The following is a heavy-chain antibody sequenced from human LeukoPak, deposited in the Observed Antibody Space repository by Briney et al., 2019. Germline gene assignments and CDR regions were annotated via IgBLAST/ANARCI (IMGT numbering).Heavy chain of an antibody. CDR2: IYYSGST. Sequence: PSETLSLTCTVSGGSISSYYWSWIRQPPGKGLEWIGYIYYSGSTNYNPSLKSRVTISVDTSKNQFSLKLSSVTAADTAVYYCATNWGSPAFDIWGQGTMVTVSS. J-gene: IGHJ3*02. CDR3: ATNWGSPAFDI. D-gene: IGHD7-27*01. CDR1: GGSISSYY. V-gene: IGHV4-59*01.